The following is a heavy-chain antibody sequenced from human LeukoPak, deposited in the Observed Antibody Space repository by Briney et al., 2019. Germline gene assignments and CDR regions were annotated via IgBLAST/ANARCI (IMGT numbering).Heavy chain of an antibody. Sequence: PGGSLRLSCAASGFTFSSYGMPWVRQAPGKGLEWVAFIRYDGSNKYYADSVKGRFTISRDNSKNTLYLQMNSLRAEDTAVYYCAKDEARFGEMSAFDIWGQGTMVTVSS. CDR3: AKDEARFGEMSAFDI. CDR1: GFTFSSYG. V-gene: IGHV3-30*02. CDR2: IRYDGSNK. J-gene: IGHJ3*02. D-gene: IGHD3-10*01.